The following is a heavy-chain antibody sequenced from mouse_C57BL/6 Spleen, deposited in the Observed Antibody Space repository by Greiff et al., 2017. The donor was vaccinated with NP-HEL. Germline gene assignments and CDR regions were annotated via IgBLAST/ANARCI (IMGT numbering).Heavy chain of an antibody. Sequence: QVQLKQPGAELVMPGASVKLSCKASGYTFTSYWMHWVKQRPGQGLEWIGEIDPSDSYTNYNQKFKGKSTLTVDKSSSTAYMQLSSLTSEDSAVYYCATLDSSGYAWFAYWGQGTLVTVSA. CDR2: IDPSDSYT. J-gene: IGHJ3*01. CDR3: ATLDSSGYAWFAY. CDR1: GYTFTSYW. V-gene: IGHV1-69*01. D-gene: IGHD3-2*02.